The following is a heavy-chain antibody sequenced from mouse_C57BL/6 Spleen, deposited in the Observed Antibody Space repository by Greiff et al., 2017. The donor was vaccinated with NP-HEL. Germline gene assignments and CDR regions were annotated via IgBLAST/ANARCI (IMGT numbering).Heavy chain of an antibody. CDR2: ISSGSSTI. V-gene: IGHV5-17*01. J-gene: IGHJ3*01. Sequence: EVKVVESGGGLVKPGGSLKLSCAASGFTFSDYGMHWVRQAPETGLEWVAYISSGSSTIYYADTVKGRFTISRDNAKNTLFLQMTSLRSEDTAMYYCARTAQATSFAYWGQGTLVTVSA. D-gene: IGHD3-2*02. CDR3: ARTAQATSFAY. CDR1: GFTFSDYG.